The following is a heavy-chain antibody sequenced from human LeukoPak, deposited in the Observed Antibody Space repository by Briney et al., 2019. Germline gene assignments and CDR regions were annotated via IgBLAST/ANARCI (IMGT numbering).Heavy chain of an antibody. V-gene: IGHV4-59*01. Sequence: SETLSLTCTVSGDSFSSYYWSWIRQPPGKGLEWIGYIYYSGSTNYNPSLKSRVSISVDTSKNQFSLKLNSVTAADTAVYYCARDNVVVTAIGTYNWFDPWGQGTLVTVSS. CDR3: ARDNVVVTAIGTYNWFDP. J-gene: IGHJ5*02. CDR2: IYYSGST. D-gene: IGHD2-21*02. CDR1: GDSFSSYY.